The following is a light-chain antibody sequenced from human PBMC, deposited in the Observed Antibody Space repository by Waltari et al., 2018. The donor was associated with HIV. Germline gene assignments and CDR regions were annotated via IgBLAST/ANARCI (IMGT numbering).Light chain of an antibody. CDR3: QVWVDSRDVAVI. Sequence: SYALTQPPSVSVAPGKTARITCGGDNIGGKLVHWYQQKPGQAPVLVICDDSDRPSGIPERVSGSNSGNTATLTISRVEGGDEADYYCQVWVDSRDVAVIFGGGTKLTVL. CDR2: DDS. V-gene: IGLV3-21*04. CDR1: NIGGKL. J-gene: IGLJ2*01.